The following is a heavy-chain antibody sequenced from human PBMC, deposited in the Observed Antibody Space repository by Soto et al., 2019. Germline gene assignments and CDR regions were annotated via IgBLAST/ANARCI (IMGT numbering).Heavy chain of an antibody. D-gene: IGHD5-18*01. J-gene: IGHJ4*02. CDR2: ISYDGSNK. CDR3: AREERIQLWFQSTGDAAFDY. V-gene: IGHV3-30-3*01. Sequence: ESGGGVVQPGRSLRLSCAASGFTFSSYAMHWVRQAPGRGLEWVEVISYDGSNKYYADSVKGRFTISRDNSKNTLYLQMNSLRAEDTAVYYCAREERIQLWFQSTGDAAFDYWGQGTLVTVSS. CDR1: GFTFSSYA.